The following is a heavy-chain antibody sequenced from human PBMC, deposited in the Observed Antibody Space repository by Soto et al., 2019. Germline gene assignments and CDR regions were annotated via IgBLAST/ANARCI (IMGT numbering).Heavy chain of an antibody. CDR3: ARGELRYFDW. J-gene: IGHJ6*02. CDR1: GGTFSSYA. CDR2: IIPIFGTA. Sequence: ASVKVSCKASGGTFSSYAISWVRQAPGQGLEWMGGIIPIFGTANYAQKFQGRVTITADESTSTAYMELSSLRSEDTAVYSCARGELRYFDWWGQGPTVTVSS. D-gene: IGHD3-9*01. V-gene: IGHV1-69*13.